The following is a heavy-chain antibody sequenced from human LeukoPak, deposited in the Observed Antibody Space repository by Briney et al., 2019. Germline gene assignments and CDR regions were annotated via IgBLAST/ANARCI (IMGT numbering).Heavy chain of an antibody. CDR1: GFTFINCG. J-gene: IGHJ4*02. V-gene: IGHV3-30*18. D-gene: IGHD1-26*01. CDR2: ISYDGSIK. Sequence: PGGSLRLSCAASGFTFINCGMHGVRPAPGKGREGVAVISYDGSIKDYADSVKGRFTISRDNSKNTLYLQMNSLRAEDTAVYYCAKAKSFSGSVTIVDYWGQGTLVTVSS. CDR3: AKAKSFSGSVTIVDY.